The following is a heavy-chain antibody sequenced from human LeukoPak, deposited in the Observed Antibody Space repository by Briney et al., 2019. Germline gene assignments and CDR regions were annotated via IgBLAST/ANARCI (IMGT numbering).Heavy chain of an antibody. D-gene: IGHD3-3*01. CDR1: GYTFTSYG. V-gene: IGHV1-18*01. J-gene: IGHJ4*02. CDR2: ISAYNGNT. CDR3: ARLKFVDYDLWSGYYYFDY. Sequence: ASVKVSCKASGYTFTSYGISWVRQAPGQGLEWMGWISAYNGNTNYAQKLQGRVTMTTDTSTSTAYMELRSLRSDDTAVYYRARLKFVDYDLWSGYYYFDYWGQGTLVTVSS.